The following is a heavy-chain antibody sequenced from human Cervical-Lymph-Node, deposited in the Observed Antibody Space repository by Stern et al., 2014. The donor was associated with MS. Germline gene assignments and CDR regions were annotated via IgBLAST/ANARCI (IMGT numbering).Heavy chain of an antibody. CDR2: ISAYNGNT. J-gene: IGHJ6*02. D-gene: IGHD2-15*01. Sequence: QVQLVQSGAEMKKPGASVKVSCKTSGYTFISYGISWVRQAPGKGLEWMGWISAYNGNTNYAQKFQDRVTLTTDTSTNTAYMELRSLRSDDTAVYYCCRAMLVAITEGVGGRKVEYFRNHTDVWGQGTTVTVSS. V-gene: IGHV1-18*01. CDR3: CRAMLVAITEGVGGRKVEYFRNHTDV. CDR1: GYTFISYG.